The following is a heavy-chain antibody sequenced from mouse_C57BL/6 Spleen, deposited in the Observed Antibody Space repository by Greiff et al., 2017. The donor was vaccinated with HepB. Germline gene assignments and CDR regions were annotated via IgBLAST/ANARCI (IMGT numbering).Heavy chain of an antibody. D-gene: IGHD4-1*01. V-gene: IGHV5-17*01. CDR2: ISSGGSDT. Sequence: DVKLVESGGGLVKPGGSLKLSCAASGFTFSDYGMHWVRQAPEKGLEWVAYISSGGSDTYYEDTVKGRFTISRDNAKNTLFLQMTSLRSEDTAMYYCARPGSGTWGLDYWGQGTTLTVSS. CDR3: ARPGSGTWGLDY. J-gene: IGHJ2*01. CDR1: GFTFSDYG.